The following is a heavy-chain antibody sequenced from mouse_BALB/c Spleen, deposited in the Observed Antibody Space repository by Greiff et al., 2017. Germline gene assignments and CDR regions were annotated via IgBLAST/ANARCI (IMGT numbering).Heavy chain of an antibody. CDR3: ARSRGFTTVVANWYFDG. CDR1: GYSFTSYW. V-gene: IGHV1-61*01. Sequence: QVQLQQPGAELVRPGASVKLSCKASGYSFTSYWMNWVKQRPGQGLEWIGMIHPSDSETRLNQKFKDKATLTVDKSSSTAYMQLSSPTSEDSAVYYCARSRGFTTVVANWYFDGWGAGTTVTVSS. J-gene: IGHJ1*01. D-gene: IGHD1-1*01. CDR2: IHPSDSET.